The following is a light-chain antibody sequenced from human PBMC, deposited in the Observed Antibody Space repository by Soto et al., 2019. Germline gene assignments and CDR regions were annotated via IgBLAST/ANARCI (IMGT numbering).Light chain of an antibody. CDR3: QQYGSSPWT. CDR2: GAS. CDR1: QTIRSNS. Sequence: ETVLIQSPGTLSLSPGERATLSCRASQTIRSNSLAWYRPTPGQAPRLLIYGASNRATGIADRFSGSGSGTDFTLILSRLEPEDFALYYCQQYGSSPWTFGQGTKVEIK. V-gene: IGKV3-20*01. J-gene: IGKJ1*01.